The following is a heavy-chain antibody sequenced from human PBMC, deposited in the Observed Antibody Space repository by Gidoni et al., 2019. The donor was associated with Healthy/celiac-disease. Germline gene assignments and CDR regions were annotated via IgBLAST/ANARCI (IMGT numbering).Heavy chain of an antibody. J-gene: IGHJ4*02. CDR1: GGSFSGYY. CDR2: INHSGST. D-gene: IGHD3-16*02. Sequence: QVQLQQWGAGLLKPSETLSLTCAVYGGSFSGYYWSWIRQPPGKGLEWIGEINHSGSTNYNPSLKSRVTISVDTSKNQFSLKLSSVTAADTAVYYCARGRYYDYVWGSYRQPYYFDYWGQGTLVTVSS. CDR3: ARGRYYDYVWGSYRQPYYFDY. V-gene: IGHV4-34*01.